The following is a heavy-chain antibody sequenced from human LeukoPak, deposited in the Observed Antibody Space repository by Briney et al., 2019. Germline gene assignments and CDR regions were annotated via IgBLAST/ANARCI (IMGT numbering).Heavy chain of an antibody. D-gene: IGHD6-19*01. V-gene: IGHV3-48*01. CDR1: GLTFSRYR. CDR3: ARGPRGDSSGWSVSWQH. J-gene: IGHJ1*01. CDR2: ISGSGSIV. Sequence: GGSLRLSCAASGLTFSRYRMNWVRQAPGKGLEWVSYISGSGSIVYYADSVKGRFTISRDNAKNSVYLQMNSLRAEDTAVYYCARGPRGDSSGWSVSWQHWGQGTLVTVSS.